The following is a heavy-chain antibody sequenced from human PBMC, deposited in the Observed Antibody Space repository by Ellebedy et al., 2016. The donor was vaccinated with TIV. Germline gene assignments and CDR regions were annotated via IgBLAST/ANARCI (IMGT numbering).Heavy chain of an antibody. V-gene: IGHV1-69*13. Sequence: ASVKVSCKASGGTFSSYAISWVRQAPGQGLEWMGGIIPIFGTANYAQKFQGRVTITADESTSTAYMELSSLRSEDTAVYYCARLMGDLYYYGSGSNDYWGQGTLVTVSS. CDR2: IIPIFGTA. D-gene: IGHD3-10*01. CDR1: GGTFSSYA. J-gene: IGHJ4*02. CDR3: ARLMGDLYYYGSGSNDY.